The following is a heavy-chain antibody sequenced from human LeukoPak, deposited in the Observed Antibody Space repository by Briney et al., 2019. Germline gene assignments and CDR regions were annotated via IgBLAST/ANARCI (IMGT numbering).Heavy chain of an antibody. J-gene: IGHJ5*02. CDR2: TYYRCKWYN. CDR3: ARDMDYYGSGNYYNSRWFDP. Sequence: SQTLSLTCAISGDSVSNNSVAWNWIRHSPSRGLEWLGRTYYRCKWYNDYAVSVKGRITINPETAKNQFSLQLNSVTPEDTAVYYCARDMDYYGSGNYYNSRWFDPWGQGTLVTVSS. CDR1: GDSVSNNSVA. V-gene: IGHV6-1*01. D-gene: IGHD3-10*01.